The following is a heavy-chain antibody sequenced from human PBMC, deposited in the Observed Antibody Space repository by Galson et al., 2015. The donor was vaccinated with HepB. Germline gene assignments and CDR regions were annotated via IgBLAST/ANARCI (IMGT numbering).Heavy chain of an antibody. V-gene: IGHV4-59*01. CDR2: IYYSGST. CDR3: AREYSSSPADAFDI. J-gene: IGHJ3*02. Sequence: LSLTCTISGGSISSYYWSWIRQPPGKGLEWIGYIYYSGSTNYNPSLKSRVTISVDTSKNQFSLKLSSVTAADTAVYYCAREYSSSPADAFDIWGQGTMVTVSS. D-gene: IGHD6-6*01. CDR1: GGSISSYY.